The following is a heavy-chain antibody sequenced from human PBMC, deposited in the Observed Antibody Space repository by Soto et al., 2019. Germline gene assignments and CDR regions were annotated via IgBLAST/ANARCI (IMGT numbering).Heavy chain of an antibody. CDR2: INHSGST. V-gene: IGHV4-34*01. CDR3: ALGYSSRNEAFVL. D-gene: IGHD6-13*01. Sequence: SETLSLTCAVYGGSFSGYYWSWIRQPPGKGLEWIGEINHSGSTNYNPSLKSRVTISVDTSKNQFSLKLSSVTAADTAVYYCALGYSSRNEAFVLRGPGTMVNV. CDR1: GGSFSGYY. J-gene: IGHJ3*01.